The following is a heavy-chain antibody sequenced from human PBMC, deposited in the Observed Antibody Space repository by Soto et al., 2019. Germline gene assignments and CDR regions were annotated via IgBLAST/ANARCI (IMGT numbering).Heavy chain of an antibody. CDR2: ISYDGSNK. D-gene: IGHD2-2*01. CDR1: GFTFSSYG. J-gene: IGHJ2*01. CDR3: AKGSGGVVPAAFNWYFEL. V-gene: IGHV3-30*18. Sequence: QVQLVESGGGVVQPGRSLRLSCAASGFTFSSYGMHWVRQAPGKGLEWVAVISYDGSNKYYADSVKGRFTISRDNSKNTLYLQMNSLRAEDTAVYYCAKGSGGVVPAAFNWYFELWGRGTLVTVSS.